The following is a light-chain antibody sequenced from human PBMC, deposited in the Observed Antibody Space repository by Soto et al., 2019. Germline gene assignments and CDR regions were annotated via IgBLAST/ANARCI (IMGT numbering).Light chain of an antibody. Sequence: QSVLTQPPSASGSPGQSVTISCTETSSDGGGYNYVSWYQQHPGKAPKLMIYEVSKRPSGVPDRFSGSKSGNTASLTVSGLQAEDEADYYCSSYAGSNNFGVFGTGTKVTVL. V-gene: IGLV2-8*01. CDR3: SSYAGSNNFGV. CDR2: EVS. J-gene: IGLJ1*01. CDR1: SSDGGGYNY.